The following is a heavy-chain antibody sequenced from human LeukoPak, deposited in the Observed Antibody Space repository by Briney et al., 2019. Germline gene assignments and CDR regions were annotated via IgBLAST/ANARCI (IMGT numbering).Heavy chain of an antibody. V-gene: IGHV3-21*01. D-gene: IGHD4-17*01. CDR1: GFTFSTYS. CDR3: ARETGYGDFDY. CDR2: MSSSSSYI. Sequence: PGGSLRLSCAASGFTFSTYSMNWVRQAPGKGLEWVSSMSSSSSYIYYADSVKGRFTIYRDNAKNSLYLQMHSLRAEDTAVYYCARETGYGDFDYWGHGTLVTVSS. J-gene: IGHJ4*01.